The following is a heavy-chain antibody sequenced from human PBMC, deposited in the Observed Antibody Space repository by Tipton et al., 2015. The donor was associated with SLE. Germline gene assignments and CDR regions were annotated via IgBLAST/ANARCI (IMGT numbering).Heavy chain of an antibody. CDR1: GGSFSGYN. V-gene: IGHV4-34*01. J-gene: IGHJ4*02. D-gene: IGHD3-10*02. Sequence: TLSLTCAVYGGSFSGYNWSWIRQPPGKGLQWIGEINHTGSTNYNPSLKSRVTISVDTSKNQFSLKLSSVTAADTAVYYCARRMVFGGDYFDYWGQGTLVTVSS. CDR3: ARRMVFGGDYFDY. CDR2: INHTGST.